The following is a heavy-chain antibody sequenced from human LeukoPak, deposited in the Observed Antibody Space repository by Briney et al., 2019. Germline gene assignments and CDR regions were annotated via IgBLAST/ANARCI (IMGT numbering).Heavy chain of an antibody. Sequence: GRSLRLSCAASGFTFSSYGMHWVRQAPGKGLEWVAVISYDGSNKYYADSVKGQFTISRDNSKNTLYLQMNSLRAEDTAVYYCAKATTGYSSSWFNWFDPWGQGTLVTVSS. CDR2: ISYDGSNK. J-gene: IGHJ5*02. V-gene: IGHV3-30*18. CDR3: AKATTGYSSSWFNWFDP. D-gene: IGHD6-13*01. CDR1: GFTFSSYG.